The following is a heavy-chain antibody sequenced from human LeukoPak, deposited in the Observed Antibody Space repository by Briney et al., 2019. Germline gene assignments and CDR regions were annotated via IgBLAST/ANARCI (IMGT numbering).Heavy chain of an antibody. Sequence: SETLSLTCTVSGGFTSPYKWNWIRQPPGKGLEWIGYVYNSGSTNYNPSLKSRVTISVDTSKNQFSLKLSSVTAADTAVYYCARPGYYGDYVGAFDIWGQGTMVTVSS. CDR2: VYNSGST. CDR3: ARPGYYGDYVGAFDI. D-gene: IGHD4-17*01. CDR1: GGFTSPYK. V-gene: IGHV4-59*08. J-gene: IGHJ3*02.